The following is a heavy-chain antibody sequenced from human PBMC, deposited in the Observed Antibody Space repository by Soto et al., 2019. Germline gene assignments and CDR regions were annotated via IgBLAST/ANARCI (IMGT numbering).Heavy chain of an antibody. CDR1: GGSFSDFS. J-gene: IGHJ4*02. Sequence: SETLSLTCAVSGGSFSDFSWSWIRQLPGKGLDWIGEINHSGSTNYNPSLKSRVTISVDTSKNQFSLKVTSVTATDTALYYCARTRKRDYSDSSPMRPHFDYWGQGTLVTVSS. D-gene: IGHD3-22*01. CDR3: ARTRKRDYSDSSPMRPHFDY. V-gene: IGHV4-34*01. CDR2: INHSGST.